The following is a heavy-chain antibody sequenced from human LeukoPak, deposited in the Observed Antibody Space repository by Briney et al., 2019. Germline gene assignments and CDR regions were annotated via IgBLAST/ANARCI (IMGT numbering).Heavy chain of an antibody. CDR1: GGSVISDLHH. Sequence: SETLSLTCSVSGGSVISDLHHWGWIRQPPGKGLEWIGSIYYSGSIYYNPSLKSRVTISVDTSKNQFSLKLSSVTAADTAVYYCARDEIAVSVLDAFDIWGQGTMVTASS. CDR2: IYYSGSI. CDR3: ARDEIAVSVLDAFDI. V-gene: IGHV4-39*02. J-gene: IGHJ3*02. D-gene: IGHD6-19*01.